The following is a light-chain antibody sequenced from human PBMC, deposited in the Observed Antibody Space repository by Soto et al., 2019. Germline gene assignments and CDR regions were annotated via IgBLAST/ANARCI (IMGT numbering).Light chain of an antibody. CDR1: QSVSSNY. CDR3: QQYGRSPPFA. CDR2: GAS. V-gene: IGKV3-20*01. J-gene: IGKJ2*01. Sequence: EIVLTQSPGTLSLSPGERATLSCRASQSVSSNYIAWYQQNPGQAPRLLIYGASTRATGIPDRFSGSGSGTDFTLTISRLEPEGFAVYFCQQYGRSPPFAFGQGTKVEIK.